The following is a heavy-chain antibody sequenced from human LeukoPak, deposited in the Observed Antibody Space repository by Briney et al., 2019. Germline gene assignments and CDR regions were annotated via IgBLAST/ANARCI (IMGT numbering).Heavy chain of an antibody. D-gene: IGHD4-17*01. CDR2: IWYDGSNK. CDR3: ARDRHGDYSLDY. V-gene: IGHV3-33*01. CDR1: GFTFSSYG. Sequence: GRSLRLSCAASGFTFSSYGMHWVRQAPGKGLEWVAVIWYDGSNKYYADSVKGRFTISRDNSKNTLYLQMNSLRAEDTAVYYCARDRHGDYSLDYWGQGTLVTVSS. J-gene: IGHJ4*02.